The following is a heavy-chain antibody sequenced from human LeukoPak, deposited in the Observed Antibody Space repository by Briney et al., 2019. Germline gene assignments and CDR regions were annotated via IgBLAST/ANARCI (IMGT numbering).Heavy chain of an antibody. CDR1: GVTFSDSA. Sequence: PGGSLRLSCAASGVTFSDSAMTWFRQVPVKGLEWVSSISSSGSYIYYADSVKGRFTISRDNAKNSLYLQMNSLRADDTAVYHCARGAGTIFGEYYYYMDVWGKGTAVTVSS. D-gene: IGHD3-3*01. CDR3: ARGAGTIFGEYYYYMDV. J-gene: IGHJ6*03. CDR2: ISSSGSYI. V-gene: IGHV3-21*01.